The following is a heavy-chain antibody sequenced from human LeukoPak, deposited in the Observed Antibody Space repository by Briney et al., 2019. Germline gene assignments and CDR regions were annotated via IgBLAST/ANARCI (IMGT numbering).Heavy chain of an antibody. CDR1: GGSISSYY. D-gene: IGHD5-18*01. CDR3: AREVRGYSYGSAFDI. J-gene: IGHJ3*02. CDR2: IYYSGST. V-gene: IGHV4-59*01. Sequence: SETLSLTCTVSGGSISSYYWSWIRQPPGKGLEWIGYIYYSGSTNYNPSLKSRVTISVDTSKNQFSLKLSSVTAADTAVYYCAREVRGYSYGSAFDIWGQGTMVTVSS.